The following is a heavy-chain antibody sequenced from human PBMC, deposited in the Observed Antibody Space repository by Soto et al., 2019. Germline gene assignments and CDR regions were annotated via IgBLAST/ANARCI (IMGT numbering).Heavy chain of an antibody. J-gene: IGHJ4*02. CDR1: GASISNYY. Sequence: QVRLQESGPGLVKPSETLSLTCTVSGASISNYYWSWIRQPAGKGLECLGRIYASGTTTYNPSLRSRVTMSVDTAKNQFSLNLNSVPAADTAAYYCARESRSELGTVEYWGQGTLVTVSS. D-gene: IGHD1-1*01. CDR2: IYASGTT. V-gene: IGHV4-4*07. CDR3: ARESRSELGTVEY.